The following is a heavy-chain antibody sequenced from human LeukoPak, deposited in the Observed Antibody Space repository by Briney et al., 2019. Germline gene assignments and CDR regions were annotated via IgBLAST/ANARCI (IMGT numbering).Heavy chain of an antibody. CDR3: ARDPLRWLQNNYYYYYMDV. D-gene: IGHD5-24*01. CDR1: GFTFSSYG. J-gene: IGHJ6*03. V-gene: IGHV3-48*02. Sequence: GGSLRLSCAASGFTFSSYGMNWVRQAPGKGLEWVSYISSTSRTIYDADSVKGRFTISRDNAKNSLYLQMNSLRDEDTAVYYCARDPLRWLQNNYYYYYMDVWGKGTTVTDSS. CDR2: ISSTSRTI.